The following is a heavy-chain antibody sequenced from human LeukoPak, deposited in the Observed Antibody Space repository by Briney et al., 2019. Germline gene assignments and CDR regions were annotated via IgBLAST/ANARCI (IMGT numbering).Heavy chain of an antibody. Sequence: GGSLRLSCAASGFTSSSYAMSWVRQAPGKGLEWVSAISGSGGSTYYADSVKGRFTISRDNSKNTLYLQMNSLRAEDTAVYCCAKEGVGGTMVRGVYDYWGQGTLVTVSS. CDR2: ISGSGGST. CDR3: AKEGVGGTMVRGVYDY. D-gene: IGHD3-10*01. CDR1: GFTSSSYA. J-gene: IGHJ4*02. V-gene: IGHV3-23*01.